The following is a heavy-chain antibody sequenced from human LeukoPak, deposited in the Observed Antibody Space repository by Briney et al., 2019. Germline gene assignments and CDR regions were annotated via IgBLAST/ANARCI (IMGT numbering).Heavy chain of an antibody. Sequence: GGSLRLSCAASGFTFSSYSMNWVRQAPGKGLEWVSSISSSSSYIYYADSVKGRFTISRDNAKNSLYLQMNSLRAEDTAVYYCARGQQLLWFGEFASNDYWGQGTLVTVSS. CDR1: GFTFSSYS. CDR2: ISSSSSYI. CDR3: ARGQQLLWFGEFASNDY. J-gene: IGHJ4*02. V-gene: IGHV3-21*01. D-gene: IGHD3-10*01.